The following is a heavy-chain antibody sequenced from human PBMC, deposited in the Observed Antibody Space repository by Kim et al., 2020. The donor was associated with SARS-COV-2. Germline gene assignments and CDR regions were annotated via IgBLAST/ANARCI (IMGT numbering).Heavy chain of an antibody. CDR1: GFTLSSYD. CDR3: AKESDAFDI. CDR2: IFSVGTNK. Sequence: GGSLRLSCAVSGFTLSSYDMHWVRQAPGKGLEWVAVIFSVGTNKYYADSVKGRFTISRDNSKNTLSLQMNSLRAEDTAVYYCAKESDAFDIWGQGTMVTVSS. J-gene: IGHJ3*02. V-gene: IGHV3-30*18.